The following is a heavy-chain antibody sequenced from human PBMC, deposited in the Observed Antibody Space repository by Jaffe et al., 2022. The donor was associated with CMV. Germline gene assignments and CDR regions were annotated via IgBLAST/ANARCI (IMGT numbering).Heavy chain of an antibody. CDR1: GASISSGDDY. CDR2: SHYSGDT. CDR3: ARDLYGLDV. Sequence: QVQLQESGPGLVKPSQTLSLTCTVSGASISSGDDYWNWIRQHPGKGLEWIGYSHYSGDTYYNPSLKSRVTISLDTSKNQFSLNLRSVTAADTAVYFCARDLYGLDVWGQGTTVTVSS. V-gene: IGHV4-31*03. J-gene: IGHJ6*02.